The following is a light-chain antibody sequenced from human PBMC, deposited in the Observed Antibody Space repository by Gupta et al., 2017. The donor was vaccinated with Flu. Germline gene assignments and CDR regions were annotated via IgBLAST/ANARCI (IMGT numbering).Light chain of an antibody. J-gene: IGKJ2*01. Sequence: GTLSLSPGERASLSCRASQSVSSNDLAWYQQKPGQSPRLLIYGASSRATGIPDRFSGSGSGTDFTLTISRLEPEDFAVYYCQQYGSSLRTFGQGTKLEI. CDR3: QQYGSSLRT. CDR2: GAS. V-gene: IGKV3-20*01. CDR1: QSVSSND.